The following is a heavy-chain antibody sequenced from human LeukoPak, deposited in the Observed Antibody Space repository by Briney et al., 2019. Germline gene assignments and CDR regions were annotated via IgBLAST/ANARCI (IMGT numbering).Heavy chain of an antibody. CDR1: GYTFTSYG. Sequence: ASVKVSCKTSGYTFTSYGISWVRQAPGQGLEWMGWISAYNGNTNYAQKLQGRVTMTTDTSTSTAYMELRSLRSGDTAVYYCARDVRRNSGYDLGYWGQGTLVTVSS. D-gene: IGHD5-12*01. CDR3: ARDVRRNSGYDLGY. J-gene: IGHJ4*02. V-gene: IGHV1-18*01. CDR2: ISAYNGNT.